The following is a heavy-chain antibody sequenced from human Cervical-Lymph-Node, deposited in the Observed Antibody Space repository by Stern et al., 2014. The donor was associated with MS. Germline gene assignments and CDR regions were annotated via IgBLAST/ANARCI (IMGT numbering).Heavy chain of an antibody. CDR3: ARESTLVTGTLST. Sequence: QVQLVQSGPGLVKPSMTLSLTCTVSTGSISNYYWSWIRQPAGQGLEWIGRIYTSGSINYNPSLKTRVTMSVDTSKNQFSLKLTSVTAADTAVYYCARESTLVTGTLSTWGQGTLVTVSS. V-gene: IGHV4-4*07. D-gene: IGHD6-19*01. CDR2: IYTSGSI. J-gene: IGHJ5*02. CDR1: TGSISNYY.